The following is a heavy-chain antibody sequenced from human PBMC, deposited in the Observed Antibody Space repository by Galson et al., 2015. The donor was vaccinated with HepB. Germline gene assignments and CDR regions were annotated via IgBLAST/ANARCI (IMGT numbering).Heavy chain of an antibody. CDR1: GYTFTSYA. Sequence: SVKVSCKASGYTFTSYAMHWVRQAPGQRLEWMGCINAGNGNTKYSQKFQGRVTITRDTSASTAYMELSSLRSEDTAVYYCARVYSSSWIDYWGQGTLVTVSS. V-gene: IGHV1-3*01. CDR2: INAGNGNT. D-gene: IGHD6-13*01. J-gene: IGHJ4*02. CDR3: ARVYSSSWIDY.